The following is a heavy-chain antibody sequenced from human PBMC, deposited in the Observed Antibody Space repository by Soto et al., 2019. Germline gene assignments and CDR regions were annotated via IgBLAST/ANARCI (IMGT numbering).Heavy chain of an antibody. Sequence: GASVKVSCKASGYTFTSYYMHWVRQAPGQGLEWMGIINPSGGSTSYAQKFQGRVTMTRDTSTSTVYLELSSLRSEETAVYYCARDEGTIVLSYLPYGYPDYWGQGTLVTVSS. D-gene: IGHD2-8*01. CDR1: GYTFTSYY. J-gene: IGHJ4*02. CDR2: INPSGGST. CDR3: ARDEGTIVLSYLPYGYPDY. V-gene: IGHV1-46*01.